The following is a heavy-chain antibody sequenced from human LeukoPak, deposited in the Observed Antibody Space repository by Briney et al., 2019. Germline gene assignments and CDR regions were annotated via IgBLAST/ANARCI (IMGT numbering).Heavy chain of an antibody. CDR3: AKDTDYGDTQPVNWFDP. CDR1: GLTFSSYA. J-gene: IGHJ5*02. D-gene: IGHD4-17*01. Sequence: PGGSLRLSCAASGLTFSSYAMSWVRQAPGKGLEWVSAISGSGGSTYYADSVKGRFTISRDNSKNTLYLQMNSLRAEDTAVYYCAKDTDYGDTQPVNWFDPWGQGTLVTVSS. V-gene: IGHV3-23*01. CDR2: ISGSGGST.